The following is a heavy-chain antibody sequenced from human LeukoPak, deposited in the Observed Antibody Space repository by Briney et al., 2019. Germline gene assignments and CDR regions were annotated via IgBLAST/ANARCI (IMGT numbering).Heavy chain of an antibody. Sequence: PGGSLRLSCSASGFTFNSYAMSWVRQAPGKGLEWIGRIKSKTDGETTNYAEPVRGRFTISRDDSKSAVYLQMNSLKIEDTAVYYCTTDLGTYYHGSQRLIPIDYWGQGTLVTVSS. V-gene: IGHV3-15*01. CDR2: IKSKTDGETT. J-gene: IGHJ4*02. D-gene: IGHD3-10*01. CDR3: TTDLGTYYHGSQRLIPIDY. CDR1: GFTFNSYA.